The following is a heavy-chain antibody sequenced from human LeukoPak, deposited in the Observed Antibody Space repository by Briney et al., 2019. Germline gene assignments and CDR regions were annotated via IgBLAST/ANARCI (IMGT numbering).Heavy chain of an antibody. CDR3: AKDKRAVAGTSGYYFDY. J-gene: IGHJ4*02. Sequence: PGGSLRLSCAASGFTFSSYAMSWVHQAPGKGLEWVSAISGSGGSTYYADSVKGRFTISRDNSKNTLYLQMNSLRAEDTAVYYCAKDKRAVAGTSGYYFDYWGQGTLVTVSS. D-gene: IGHD6-19*01. CDR1: GFTFSSYA. V-gene: IGHV3-23*01. CDR2: ISGSGGST.